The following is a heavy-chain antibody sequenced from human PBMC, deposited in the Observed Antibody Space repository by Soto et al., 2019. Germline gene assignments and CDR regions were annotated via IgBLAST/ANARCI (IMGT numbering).Heavy chain of an antibody. Sequence: GESLKISCKGSGYSFTSYWIGWVRQMPGKGLEWMGIIYPGDSDTRYSPSFQGQVTISADKSISTAYLQWSSLKASDTAMYYCARHHSDYPYYYYYYMDVWGKGTTVTVSS. CDR1: GYSFTSYW. V-gene: IGHV5-51*01. CDR3: ARHHSDYPYYYYYYMDV. J-gene: IGHJ6*03. D-gene: IGHD5-12*01. CDR2: IYPGDSDT.